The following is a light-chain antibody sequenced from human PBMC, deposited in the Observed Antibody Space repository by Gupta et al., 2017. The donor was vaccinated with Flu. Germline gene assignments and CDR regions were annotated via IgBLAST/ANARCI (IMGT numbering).Light chain of an antibody. CDR3: QQYNNWPLLT. CDR2: GAS. J-gene: IGKJ3*01. CDR1: QSVRSN. Sequence: EVVMSQSPATLSVSPGERATLSCRASQSVRSNLAWYQQKPGQAPRLLIFGASTRATGIPARFSGSGSGTEFTLTISSLQSEDFALYYCQQYNNWPLLTFGPGTKVEIK. V-gene: IGKV3-15*01.